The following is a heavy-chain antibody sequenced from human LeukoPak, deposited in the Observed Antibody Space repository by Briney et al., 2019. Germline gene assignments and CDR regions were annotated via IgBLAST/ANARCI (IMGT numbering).Heavy chain of an antibody. CDR3: ARTYYYYYYMDV. Sequence: PSQTLSLTCTVSGGSISSGCYYWSWIRQPAGKGLEWIGRIYTSGSTNYNPSLKSRVTISVDTSKNQFSLKLSSVTAADTAVYYCARTYYYYYYMDVWGKGTTVTVSS. CDR1: GGSISSGCYY. J-gene: IGHJ6*03. CDR2: IYTSGST. V-gene: IGHV4-61*02.